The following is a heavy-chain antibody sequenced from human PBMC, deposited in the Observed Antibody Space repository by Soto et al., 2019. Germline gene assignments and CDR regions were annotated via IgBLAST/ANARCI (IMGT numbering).Heavy chain of an antibody. Sequence: SETLSLTCAVSGGSISSGGYSWSWIRQPPGEGLEWIGYIFHSGSTKYNPSLKSRVTISVDMSKNQFSLKLSSVTAADTAVYYCAREGRMGTFDYWGQGALVTVS. J-gene: IGHJ4*02. CDR1: GGSISSGGYS. CDR3: AREGRMGTFDY. CDR2: IFHSGST. D-gene: IGHD1-1*01. V-gene: IGHV4-61*08.